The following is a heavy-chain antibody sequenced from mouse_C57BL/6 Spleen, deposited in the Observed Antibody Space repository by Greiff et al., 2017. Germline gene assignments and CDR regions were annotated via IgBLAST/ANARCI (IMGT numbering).Heavy chain of an antibody. D-gene: IGHD2-3*01. CDR3: TREDGYYGWYFDV. J-gene: IGHJ1*03. CDR2: IRNKANNHAT. CDR1: GFTFSDAW. V-gene: IGHV6-6*01. Sequence: EVKVEESGGGLVQPGGSMKLSCAASGFTFSDAWMDWVRQSPEKGLEWVAEIRNKANNHATYYAESVKGRFTISRDDSKSSVYLQMNSLRAEDTGIYYCTREDGYYGWYFDVWGTGTTVTVSS.